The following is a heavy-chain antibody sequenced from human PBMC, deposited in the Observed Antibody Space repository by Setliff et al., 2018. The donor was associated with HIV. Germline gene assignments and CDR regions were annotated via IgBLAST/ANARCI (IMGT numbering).Heavy chain of an antibody. Sequence: PGGSLRLSCAASGFTFSSYWIHWVRQTPGKGLVWVSRIKPDGSSITYADSVKGRFTISRDNAKNTLYLQMNSLRAEDTAVYYCAKGRYSSGANYYYYYMDVWGKGTTVTVSS. CDR2: IKPDGSSI. V-gene: IGHV3-74*01. CDR1: GFTFSSYW. J-gene: IGHJ6*03. CDR3: AKGRYSSGANYYYYYMDV. D-gene: IGHD6-19*01.